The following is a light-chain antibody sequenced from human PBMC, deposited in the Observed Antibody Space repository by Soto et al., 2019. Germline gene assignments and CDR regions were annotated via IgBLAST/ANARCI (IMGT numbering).Light chain of an antibody. V-gene: IGLV2-23*02. J-gene: IGLJ2*01. CDR1: SSDIGSYNR. CDR2: EDT. CDR3: CSYAGPTIFVV. Sequence: QSALTQPASVSGSPGQSITISCTGTSSDIGSYNRVSWYQQHPGKAPKLMIYEDTQRPSRVSNRFSGSKSGNTASLTITGLQAEDEADYYCCSYAGPTIFVVFGGGTKVTVL.